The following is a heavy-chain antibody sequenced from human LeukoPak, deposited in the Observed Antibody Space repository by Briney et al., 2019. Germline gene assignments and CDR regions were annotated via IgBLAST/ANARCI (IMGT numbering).Heavy chain of an antibody. J-gene: IGHJ4*02. CDR3: ARIGYSSSSFDY. CDR1: EFTFSRYW. V-gene: IGHV3-7*03. CDR2: IKQGGSTK. D-gene: IGHD6-6*01. Sequence: GGSLRLSCAASEFTFSRYWMSWVRQAPGKGLEWVANIKQGGSTKYYLDSVKGRLTVSRDNAKNSVFLQINSLRAEDTAIYYCARIGYSSSSFDYWGQGTLVTVSS.